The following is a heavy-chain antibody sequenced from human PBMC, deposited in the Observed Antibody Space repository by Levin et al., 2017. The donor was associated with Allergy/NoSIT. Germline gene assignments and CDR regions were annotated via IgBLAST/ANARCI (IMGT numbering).Heavy chain of an antibody. D-gene: IGHD4-17*01. J-gene: IGHJ4*02. CDR2: ISGSGGST. V-gene: IGHV3-23*01. CDR1: GFTFSSYA. Sequence: SGGSLRLSCAASGFTFSSYAMSWVRQAPGKGLEWVSAISGSGGSTYYADSVKGRFTISRDNSKNTLYLQMNSLRAEDTAVYYCAKDFVFSQDKDGDERLGYYFDYWGQGTLVTVSS. CDR3: AKDFVFSQDKDGDERLGYYFDY.